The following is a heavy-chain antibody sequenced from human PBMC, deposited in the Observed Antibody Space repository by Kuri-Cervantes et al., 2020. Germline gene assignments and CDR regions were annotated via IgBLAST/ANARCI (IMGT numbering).Heavy chain of an antibody. CDR2: IYYSGST. D-gene: IGHD6-13*01. J-gene: IGHJ6*04. CDR3: ARIAAATIIGGYYYYGMDV. CDR1: GGSISSYY. V-gene: IGHV4-59*12. Sequence: SETLSLTCTVSGGSISSYYWSWIRQPPGKGLEWIGYIYYSGSTNYNPSLKSRVTISVDTSKNQFSLKLSSVTAADTAVYYCARIAAATIIGGYYYYGMDVWGKGTTVTVSS.